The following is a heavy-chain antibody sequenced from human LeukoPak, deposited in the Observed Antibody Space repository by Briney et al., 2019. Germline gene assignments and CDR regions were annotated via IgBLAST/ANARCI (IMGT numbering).Heavy chain of an antibody. CDR2: IYSSGST. V-gene: IGHV4-4*07. D-gene: IGHD4-23*01. Sequence: SETLSLTCTVSGGSINSYYWSWIRQPAGKGLEWIGRIYSSGSTNYNPSLKSRVSMSVDTSKNQFSLKLTSVPAADTAVYYCARGGKATVVTMWGQGILVTVSS. J-gene: IGHJ4*02. CDR1: GGSINSYY. CDR3: ARGGKATVVTM.